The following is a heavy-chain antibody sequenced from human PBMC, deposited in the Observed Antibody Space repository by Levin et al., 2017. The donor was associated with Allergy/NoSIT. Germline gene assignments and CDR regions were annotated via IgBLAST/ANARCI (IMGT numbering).Heavy chain of an antibody. CDR3: ARVNGSYGWFDP. D-gene: IGHD1-26*01. J-gene: IGHJ5*02. CDR1: GYTFTSYD. CDR2: MNPNSGNT. V-gene: IGHV1-8*01. Sequence: ASVKVSCKASGYTFTSYDINWVRQATGQGLEWMGWMNPNSGNTGYAQKFQGRVTMTRNTSISTAYMELSSLRSEDTAVYYCARVNGSYGWFDPWGQGTLVTVSS.